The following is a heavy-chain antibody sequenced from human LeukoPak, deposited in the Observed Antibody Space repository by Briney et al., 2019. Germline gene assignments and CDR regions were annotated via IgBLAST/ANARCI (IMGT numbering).Heavy chain of an antibody. D-gene: IGHD3-22*01. CDR1: GVSFTGYY. V-gene: IGHV4-34*01. J-gene: IGHJ5*02. CDR2: INHSGST. Sequence: SETLSLTCAVYGVSFTGYYCSWIRQPPRKWREWIGEINHSGSTNYNPSLKSRATISVDTSQNPFSLKLSSVTAADTAVYSCARGADTMIVVVTDNWFDPWGQGTLVTVSS. CDR3: ARGADTMIVVVTDNWFDP.